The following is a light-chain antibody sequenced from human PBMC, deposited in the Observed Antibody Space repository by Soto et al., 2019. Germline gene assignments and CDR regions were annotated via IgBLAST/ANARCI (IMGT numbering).Light chain of an antibody. CDR3: QQYSTFPWT. Sequence: DIQMTQSPSTLSASVGDRVTITCRASPTISTLLAWYQQRPGKAPNLLTYKAPRLESGVPSRFSGSGSGTEFTLTISSLQPDDFATDFCQQYSTFPWTFGQGTKVEVK. CDR1: PTISTL. V-gene: IGKV1-5*03. CDR2: KAP. J-gene: IGKJ1*01.